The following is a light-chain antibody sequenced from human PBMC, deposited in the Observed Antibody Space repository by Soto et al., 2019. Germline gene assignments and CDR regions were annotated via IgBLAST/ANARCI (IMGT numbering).Light chain of an antibody. Sequence: EIVLTQSPGTLSLSPGDRATLSCRASQRVSSNYLAWYQQRPGQAPRLLIYGASTRATGIPARFSGSGSGTDFTLTISRLEPEDFALFYCQYHGSSPITFGQGTRLEIK. CDR3: QYHGSSPIT. J-gene: IGKJ5*01. CDR1: QRVSSNY. CDR2: GAS. V-gene: IGKV3-20*01.